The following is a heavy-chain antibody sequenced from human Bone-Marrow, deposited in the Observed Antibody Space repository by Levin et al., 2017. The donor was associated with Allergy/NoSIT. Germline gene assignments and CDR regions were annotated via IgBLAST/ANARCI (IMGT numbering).Heavy chain of an antibody. CDR1: GGSISSYY. CDR2: VYYSGST. Sequence: SSETLSLTCTVSGGSISSYYWSWIRQPPGKGLEWIGHVYYSGSTNYNPSLKSRVTISADTSKNQFSLKLRSVTAADTAVYYCATTMVRGVNFDYWGQGTLVTVSS. J-gene: IGHJ4*02. CDR3: ATTMVRGVNFDY. D-gene: IGHD3-10*01. V-gene: IGHV4-59*01.